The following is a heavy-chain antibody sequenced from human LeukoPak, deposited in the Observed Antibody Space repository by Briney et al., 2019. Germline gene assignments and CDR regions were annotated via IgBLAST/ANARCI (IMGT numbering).Heavy chain of an antibody. CDR1: GYAFTSYA. J-gene: IGHJ4*02. Sequence: ASVKVSCKASGYAFTSYAMHWVRQAPGQRLEWMGWINAGNGNTKYSQKFQGRVTITRDTSASTAYMELSSLRSEDTAVYYCARDGPARVVVPAELDYWGQGTLVTVSS. D-gene: IGHD2-2*01. CDR3: ARDGPARVVVPAELDY. CDR2: INAGNGNT. V-gene: IGHV1-3*01.